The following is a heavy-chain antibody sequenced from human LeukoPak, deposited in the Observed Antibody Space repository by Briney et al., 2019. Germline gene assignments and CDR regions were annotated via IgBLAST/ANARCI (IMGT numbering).Heavy chain of an antibody. V-gene: IGHV3-23*01. D-gene: IGHD3-10*01. CDR2: ISGSGGST. CDR1: GFPFSSYG. Sequence: PGGSLRLSCAASGFPFSSYGMSWVRQAPGKGLEWVSAISGSGGSTYYADSVKGRFTISRDNSKNTLYLQMNSLRAEDTAVYYCAKESLNLGSGSYWPSGYYYYMDVWGKGTTVTVSS. J-gene: IGHJ6*03. CDR3: AKESLNLGSGSYWPSGYYYYMDV.